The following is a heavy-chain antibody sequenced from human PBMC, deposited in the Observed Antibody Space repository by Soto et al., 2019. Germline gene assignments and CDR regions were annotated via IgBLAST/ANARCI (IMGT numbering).Heavy chain of an antibody. CDR2: IKSKADGGTT. D-gene: IGHD1-26*01. CDR3: TSFYYGH. V-gene: IGHV3-15*01. J-gene: IGHJ4*02. CDR1: EFTFANAW. Sequence: GWSLRLSCAASEFTFANAWISWVRQAPGKGLEWVGRIKSKADGGTTDYAAPVKGRFTISRDESQNTLYLQMNSLKTEDTAVYYCTSFYYGHWGQGTLVTVSS.